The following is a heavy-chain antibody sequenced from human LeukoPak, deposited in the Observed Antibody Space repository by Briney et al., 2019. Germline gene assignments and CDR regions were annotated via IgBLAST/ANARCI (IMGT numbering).Heavy chain of an antibody. Sequence: GGSLRLSCAASGFTFSSYAMHWVRQAPGKGLEYVSAISSNGGTTYYANSVKGRFTVSRDNSKNTLYLQMGSLRGEDMAVYYCARKGYSYGYSDYWGQGTLVTVSX. CDR1: GFTFSSYA. CDR2: ISSNGGTT. D-gene: IGHD5-18*01. V-gene: IGHV3-64*01. J-gene: IGHJ4*02. CDR3: ARKGYSYGYSDY.